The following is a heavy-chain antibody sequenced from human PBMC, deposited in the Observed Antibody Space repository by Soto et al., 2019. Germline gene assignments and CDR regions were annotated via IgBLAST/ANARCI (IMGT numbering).Heavy chain of an antibody. V-gene: IGHV4-59*01. J-gene: IGHJ4*01. CDR1: GGSISSYY. D-gene: IGHD2-21*01. CDR3: ASRWGGALVY. CDR2: IYYSGST. Sequence: QVQLQESGPGLVKPSETLSLTCTVSGGSISSYYWSWIRQPPGKGLEWIGYIYYSGSTNYNPSLTSRVPISVDTSKHRSSLKLSSVTAAHTAVYYCASRWGGALVYWCHGPLVTVAA.